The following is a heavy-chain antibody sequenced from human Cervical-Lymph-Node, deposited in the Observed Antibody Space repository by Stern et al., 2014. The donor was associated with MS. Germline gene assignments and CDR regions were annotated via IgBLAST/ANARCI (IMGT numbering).Heavy chain of an antibody. Sequence: QDQLVQSGADVKKPGASAKVSCKASGYIFVSYGLSWVRQAPGQGLEWMGRINPYNGNTIFAQRFQARVTMTTDTSMSTAYMELRTLTSDDSAVYYCARGYGSGNHGLDVWGQGTTVTVS. CDR3: ARGYGSGNHGLDV. V-gene: IGHV1-18*01. CDR1: GYIFVSYG. CDR2: INPYNGNT. J-gene: IGHJ6*02. D-gene: IGHD3-10*01.